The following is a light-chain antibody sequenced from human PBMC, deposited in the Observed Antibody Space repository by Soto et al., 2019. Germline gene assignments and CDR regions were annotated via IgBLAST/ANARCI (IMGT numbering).Light chain of an antibody. CDR3: SSYTSRSTPLV. CDR2: DVT. CDR1: SSDVGGYNY. Sequence: QSALTQPASVSGSPGQSITISCTGTSSDVGGYNYVSWYQQHPGKAPKLMIYDVTNRPSGVSNRFSGSKSGNTASLTISGLQAEDEADYYCSSYTSRSTPLVFGGGTEVTV. J-gene: IGLJ3*02. V-gene: IGLV2-14*01.